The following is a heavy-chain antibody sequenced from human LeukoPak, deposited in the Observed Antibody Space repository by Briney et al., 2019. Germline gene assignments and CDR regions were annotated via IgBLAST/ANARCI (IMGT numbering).Heavy chain of an antibody. CDR1: GYSFTSYW. V-gene: IGHV5-51*01. CDR2: IYPGDSDT. J-gene: IGHJ4*02. D-gene: IGHD3-10*01. CDR3: ARTRGSGSYQDYFDY. Sequence: GESLKISCKGPGYSFTSYWIGWVRQMPGKGLEWMGIIYPGDSDTRYSPSFQGQVTISADKSISTAYLQWSSLKASDTAMYYCARTRGSGSYQDYFDYWGQGTLVTVSS.